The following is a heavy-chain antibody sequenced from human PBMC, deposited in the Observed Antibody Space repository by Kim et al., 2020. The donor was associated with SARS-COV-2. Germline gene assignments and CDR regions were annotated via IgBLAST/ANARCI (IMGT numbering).Heavy chain of an antibody. CDR3: TREAWGDSDV. Sequence: GGSLRLSCTTSGFTFGDYAMDWLRQAPGKGLEWVGFIRHKGYGGTAEYAASVKGRFTISRDDSKSIAYLHMNSLRVEDTAVYYCTREAWGDSDVWGQGTL. J-gene: IGHJ4*02. CDR1: GFTFGDYA. CDR2: IRHKGYGGTA. D-gene: IGHD7-27*01. V-gene: IGHV3-49*03.